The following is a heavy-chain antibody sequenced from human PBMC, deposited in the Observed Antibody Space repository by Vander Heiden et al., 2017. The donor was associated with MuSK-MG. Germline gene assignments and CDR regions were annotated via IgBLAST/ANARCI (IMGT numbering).Heavy chain of an antibody. CDR3: ARGNRKYCSGASCPYYHMDV. D-gene: IGHD2-15*01. V-gene: IGHV4-34*01. CDR2: INHSQLH. Sequence: QVRLQQWGAGLLKPSETLSLTCAVYGESFSGYYWNWIRQPPGKGLEWIGEINHSQLHNYNPSLKSRVTISVDTSTNQFSLKLRSVTAADTAVYFCARGNRKYCSGASCPYYHMDVWGKGTPVTVSS. CDR1: GESFSGYY. J-gene: IGHJ6*03.